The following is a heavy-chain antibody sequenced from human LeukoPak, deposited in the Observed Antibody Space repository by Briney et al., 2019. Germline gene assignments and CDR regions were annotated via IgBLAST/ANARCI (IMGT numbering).Heavy chain of an antibody. V-gene: IGHV1-18*01. Sequence: ASVKVSCKASGYTFTSYGISWVREAPGQGLEWMGWISAYNGNTNYAQKLQSRVTMTTDTSTSTAYMELRSLRSDDTAVYYCARVRRLVHGYYYYYGMDVWGQGTTVTVSS. CDR3: ARVRRLVHGYYYYYGMDV. J-gene: IGHJ6*02. D-gene: IGHD2-8*01. CDR1: GYTFTSYG. CDR2: ISAYNGNT.